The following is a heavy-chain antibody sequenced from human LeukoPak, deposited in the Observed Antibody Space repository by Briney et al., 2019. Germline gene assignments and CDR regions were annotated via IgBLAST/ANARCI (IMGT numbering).Heavy chain of an antibody. V-gene: IGHV4-59*01. CDR1: GGSINNNY. Sequence: SETLSLTCTVSGGSINNNYWSWIRQPPGRGLEWIGYIYYSGSTSYNPSLKSRITISVDTSKNQFSLNLTSVTAADTAVYYCARGGYNNFLDYWGQGTLVTVSS. D-gene: IGHD5-24*01. CDR2: IYYSGST. J-gene: IGHJ4*02. CDR3: ARGGYNNFLDY.